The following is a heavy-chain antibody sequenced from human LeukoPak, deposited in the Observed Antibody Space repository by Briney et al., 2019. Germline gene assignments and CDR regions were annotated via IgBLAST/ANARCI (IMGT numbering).Heavy chain of an antibody. V-gene: IGHV4-59*01. CDR1: GVPISSYY. J-gene: IGHJ6*02. CDR2: IYYSGST. CDR3: ARRPIKRGTDV. Sequence: SETLSLTCTVSGVPISSYYWSWIRQPPGKGLEWIGYIYYSGSTNYNPSLKSRVTISVDTSKYQFSLKLSSVTAADTAVYYCARRPIKRGTDVWGQGTTVTVSS.